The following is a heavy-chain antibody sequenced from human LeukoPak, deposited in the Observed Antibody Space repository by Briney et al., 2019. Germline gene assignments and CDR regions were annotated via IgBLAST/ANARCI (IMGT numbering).Heavy chain of an antibody. CDR1: GFTFSDYY. CDR2: VTGASTTM. Sequence: KPGGSLRLSCAASGFTFSDYYMAWIRQAPGEGLTWISYVTGASTTMYYADSVKGRFTISRDNAKNLLYLQMDSLRAEDTAVYYCAKDRGSYYVAYFDYWGQGTLVTVSS. D-gene: IGHD1-26*01. CDR3: AKDRGSYYVAYFDY. J-gene: IGHJ4*02. V-gene: IGHV3-11*01.